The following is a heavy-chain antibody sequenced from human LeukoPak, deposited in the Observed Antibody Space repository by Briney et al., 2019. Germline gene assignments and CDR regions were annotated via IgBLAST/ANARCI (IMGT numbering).Heavy chain of an antibody. CDR2: IWYDGSNK. CDR1: GITFSSHW. J-gene: IGHJ5*02. Sequence: GGSLRLSCAASGITFSSHWMSWVRQAPGKGLEWVAVIWYDGSNKYYADSVKGRFTISRDNSKNTLYLQMNSLRAEDTAVHYCARDGGGYCSGGSCYSGWFDPWGQGTLVTVSS. D-gene: IGHD2-15*01. V-gene: IGHV3-33*08. CDR3: ARDGGGYCSGGSCYSGWFDP.